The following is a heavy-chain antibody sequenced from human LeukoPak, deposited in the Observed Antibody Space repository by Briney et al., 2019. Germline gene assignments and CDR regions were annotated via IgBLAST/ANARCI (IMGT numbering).Heavy chain of an antibody. J-gene: IGHJ4*02. D-gene: IGHD3-10*01. V-gene: IGHV1-8*01. CDR2: MNPNSGNT. CDR3: AICTSRGGSGSSYFDS. CDR1: GYTFSSYD. Sequence: ASVKVSCKASGYTFSSYDINWVRQAAGQGPEWMGWMNPNSGNTAYAQNFQGRVIMTRNTSISTAYMELSSLRFEDTAVFYCAICTSRGGSGSSYFDSWGQGTLVTASS.